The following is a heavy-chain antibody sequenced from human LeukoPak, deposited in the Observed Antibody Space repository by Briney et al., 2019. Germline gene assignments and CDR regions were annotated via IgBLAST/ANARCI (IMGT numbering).Heavy chain of an antibody. J-gene: IGHJ4*02. D-gene: IGHD3-9*01. V-gene: IGHV3-23*01. CDR3: AKEGDFYDILTDY. CDR1: GFTFRTYA. Sequence: GGSLRLSCAASGFTFRTYAMSWVRQAPGKGLEWVSGISGSGGSTYYADSVKGRFTISRDNSKNTLYLQMNSLRAEDTAVYYCAKEGDFYDILTDYWGQGTLVTVST. CDR2: ISGSGGST.